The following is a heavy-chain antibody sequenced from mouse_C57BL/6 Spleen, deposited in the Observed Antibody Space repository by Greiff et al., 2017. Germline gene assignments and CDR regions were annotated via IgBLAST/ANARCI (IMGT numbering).Heavy chain of an antibody. Sequence: VQLQQSGPELVKPGASVKISCKASGYAFSSSWMNWVKQRPGKGLEWIGRIYPGDGDTNYNGKFKGKATLTADKSSSTAYMQLSSLTSEDSAVYCCGGYDYDGDYYAMDDWGQGTSVTVSS. CDR3: GGYDYDGDYYAMDD. CDR2: IYPGDGDT. CDR1: GYAFSSSW. V-gene: IGHV1-82*01. D-gene: IGHD2-4*01. J-gene: IGHJ4*01.